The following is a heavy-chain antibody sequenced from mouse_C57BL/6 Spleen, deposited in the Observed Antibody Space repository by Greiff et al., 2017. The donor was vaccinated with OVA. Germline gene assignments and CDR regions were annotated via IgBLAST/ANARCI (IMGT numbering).Heavy chain of an antibody. Sequence: QVQLKESGAELVRPGASVTLSCKASGYTFTDYEMHWVKQTPVHGLEWIGAIDPETGGTAYNQKFKGKAILTADKSSSTAYMELRSLTSEDAAVYYCANYGSSSYWGQGTTLTVSS. J-gene: IGHJ2*01. D-gene: IGHD1-1*01. CDR1: GYTFTDYE. CDR3: ANYGSSSY. V-gene: IGHV1-15*01. CDR2: IDPETGGT.